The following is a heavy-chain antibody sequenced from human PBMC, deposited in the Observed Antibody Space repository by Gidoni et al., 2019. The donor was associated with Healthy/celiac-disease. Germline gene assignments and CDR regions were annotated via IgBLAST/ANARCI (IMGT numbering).Heavy chain of an antibody. CDR3: ARVVSEGSGYSYEFDY. Sequence: QVQLQESGPGLVKPSETLSLTCPVSGGSISSYYWSWIRQPPGKGLEWIGYIYYSGSTNYNPSLKSRVTISVDTSKNQFSLKLSSVTAADTAVYYCARVVSEGSGYSYEFDYWGQGTLVTVSS. V-gene: IGHV4-59*01. D-gene: IGHD5-18*01. J-gene: IGHJ4*02. CDR2: IYYSGST. CDR1: GGSISSYY.